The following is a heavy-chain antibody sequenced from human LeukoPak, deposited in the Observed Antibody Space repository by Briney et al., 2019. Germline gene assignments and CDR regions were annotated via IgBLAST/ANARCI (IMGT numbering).Heavy chain of an antibody. Sequence: GGSLRLSCAASGFTFSSYAMSWLRQAPGKGLEWVSAICGSCGSTYYADSGKGRFTISRDNSKNTLYLQMNSLRAEDTAVYYCAKGSYYDSSGYATPPVYIDYWGQGTLVTVSS. CDR1: GFTFSSYA. J-gene: IGHJ4*02. D-gene: IGHD3-22*01. V-gene: IGHV3-23*01. CDR2: ICGSCGST. CDR3: AKGSYYDSSGYATPPVYIDY.